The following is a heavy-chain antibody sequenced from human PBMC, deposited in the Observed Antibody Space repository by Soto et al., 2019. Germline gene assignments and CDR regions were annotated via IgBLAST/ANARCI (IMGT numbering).Heavy chain of an antibody. D-gene: IGHD6-13*01. CDR2: ISSSSSTI. CDR3: ARDGGILGIAAVYYYYYGMDG. CDR1: GFTFSSYS. J-gene: IGHJ6*02. V-gene: IGHV3-48*02. Sequence: GGSLRLSCAASGFTFSSYSMNWVRQAPGKGLEWVSYISSSSSTIYYADSVKGRFTISRDNAKNSLYLQMNSLRDEDTAVYYCARDGGILGIAAVYYYYYGMDGWGQGTTVTVSS.